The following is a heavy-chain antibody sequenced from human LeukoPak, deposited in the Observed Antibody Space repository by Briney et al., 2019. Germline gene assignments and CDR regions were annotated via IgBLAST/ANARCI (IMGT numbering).Heavy chain of an antibody. CDR1: GYTFTSYG. Sequence: ASVKVYCKASGYTFTSYGISWVRQAPGQGLEWMGWISAYNGNTNYAQKLQGRVTMTTDTSTSTAYMELRSLRSDDTAVYYCARDHWQVRGKATRFDYWGQGTLVTVSS. V-gene: IGHV1-18*01. J-gene: IGHJ4*02. CDR2: ISAYNGNT. CDR3: ARDHWQVRGKATRFDY. D-gene: IGHD3-10*01.